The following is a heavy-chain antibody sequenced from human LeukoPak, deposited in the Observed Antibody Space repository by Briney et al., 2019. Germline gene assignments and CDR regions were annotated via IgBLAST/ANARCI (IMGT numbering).Heavy chain of an antibody. Sequence: PGGSLRLSCAASGFTFSSYAMSWVRQAPGKGLEWVSIISGSGGGTYSADSVKGRFTISRDNSKNTLYLQMNSLRAEDTAVYYCAKSSNYDILTGYSDYWGQGTLVTVSS. D-gene: IGHD3-9*01. V-gene: IGHV3-23*01. CDR1: GFTFSSYA. CDR3: AKSSNYDILTGYSDY. J-gene: IGHJ4*02. CDR2: ISGSGGGT.